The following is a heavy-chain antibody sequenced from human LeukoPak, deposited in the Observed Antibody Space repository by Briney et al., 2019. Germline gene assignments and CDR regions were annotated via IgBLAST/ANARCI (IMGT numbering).Heavy chain of an antibody. Sequence: SETLSLTCSVYDGSLYEYYWSWLRQSPGKGLEWIGEVSHGGGTNYNWSLESRVTITVDKSKNQFSLMLTSVTAADTAIYYCAREMWVARSGFDIWAQGTVVTVSS. CDR1: DGSLYEYY. J-gene: IGHJ3*02. CDR2: VSHGGGT. V-gene: IGHV4-34*01. CDR3: AREMWVARSGFDI. D-gene: IGHD3-3*01.